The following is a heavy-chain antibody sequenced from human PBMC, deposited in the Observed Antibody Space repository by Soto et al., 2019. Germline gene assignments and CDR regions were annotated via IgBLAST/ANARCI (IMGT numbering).Heavy chain of an antibody. J-gene: IGHJ4*02. Sequence: PSETLSLTCAVSGDSITTNHWWSWVRQAPGKGLEWIGEVYHNGNTNYNPSLKSRVTMSIDTSKNQFSLKLTSVTAADTAMYYCARDAAVPGETDRFDSWGQGTLVTVSS. D-gene: IGHD6-19*01. CDR3: ARDAAVPGETDRFDS. CDR1: GDSITTNHW. V-gene: IGHV4-4*02. CDR2: VYHNGNT.